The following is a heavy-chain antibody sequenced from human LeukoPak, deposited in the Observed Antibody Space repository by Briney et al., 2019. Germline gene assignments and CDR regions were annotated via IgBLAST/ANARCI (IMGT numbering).Heavy chain of an antibody. D-gene: IGHD3-10*01. CDR1: GFTFNSYG. CDR2: ISGSGGAT. CDR3: ARGGVDHYGSGTYYLMYFFDH. J-gene: IGHJ4*02. Sequence: GGSLRLSCAACGFTFNSYGMSWVRQAPGKGLEWVSGISGSGGATYYADSVKGRFTVSRDDPHNTLYLQMNSVRAEDTAVYFCARGGVDHYGSGTYYLMYFFDHWGQGALVTVSS. V-gene: IGHV3-23*01.